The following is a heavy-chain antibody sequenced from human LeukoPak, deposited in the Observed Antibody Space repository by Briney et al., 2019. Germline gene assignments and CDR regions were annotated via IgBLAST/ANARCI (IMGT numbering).Heavy chain of an antibody. CDR3: ASLPGLPRYYYYGMDV. J-gene: IGHJ6*02. CDR1: GGSFSGYY. V-gene: IGHV4-34*01. CDR2: INHSGST. Sequence: SETLSLTCAVYGGSFSGYYWSWIRQPPGKGLEWIGEINHSGSTNYNPSLKSRVTISVDTSKNQFPLKLSSVTAADTAVYYCASLPGLPRYYYYGMDVWGQGTTVTVSS.